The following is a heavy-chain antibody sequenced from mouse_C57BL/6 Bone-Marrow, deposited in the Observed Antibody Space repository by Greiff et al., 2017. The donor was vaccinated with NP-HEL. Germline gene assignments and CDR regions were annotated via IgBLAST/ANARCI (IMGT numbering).Heavy chain of an antibody. J-gene: IGHJ2*01. Sequence: QVHLQQSGAELVRPGASVTLSCKASGYTFTDYEMHWVKQTPVHGLEWIGAIDPETGGTAYNQKFKGKAILTADKSSSTAYMELRSLTSEDSAVYYCTRRYGPFDYWGQGTTLTVSS. D-gene: IGHD1-1*02. CDR3: TRRYGPFDY. CDR1: GYTFTDYE. CDR2: IDPETGGT. V-gene: IGHV1-15*01.